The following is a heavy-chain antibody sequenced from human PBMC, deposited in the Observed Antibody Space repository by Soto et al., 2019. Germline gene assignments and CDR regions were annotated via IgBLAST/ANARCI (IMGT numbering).Heavy chain of an antibody. V-gene: IGHV4-4*02. J-gene: IGHJ4*02. D-gene: IGHD3-3*01. CDR2: IYHSGST. Sequence: QVQLQESGPGLVKPSGTLSLICVVSGGSISSSNWWTWVRRPPGKGLEWIGEIYHSGSTNYNPSLKSRVTNSVDKSKNQFSLDLTSVTAADTAVYYCATERDTSLWSGYDFWGQGTAVTVSS. CDR1: GGSISSSNW. CDR3: ATERDTSLWSGYDF.